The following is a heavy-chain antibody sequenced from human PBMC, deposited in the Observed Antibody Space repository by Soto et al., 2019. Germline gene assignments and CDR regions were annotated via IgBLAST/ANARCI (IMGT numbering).Heavy chain of an antibody. J-gene: IGHJ4*02. CDR3: ARMPVYDYVWGSYRQILDY. CDR2: INHSGST. D-gene: IGHD3-16*02. V-gene: IGHV4-34*01. Sequence: QVQLQQWGAGLLKPSETLSLTCAVYGGSFSGYYWSWIRQPPGQGLECIGEINHSGSTNYNPSLKTRVTISEDTSKNQFSLKLSSVPEADTAVYYCARMPVYDYVWGSYRQILDYWGQGTLVTVSS. CDR1: GGSFSGYY.